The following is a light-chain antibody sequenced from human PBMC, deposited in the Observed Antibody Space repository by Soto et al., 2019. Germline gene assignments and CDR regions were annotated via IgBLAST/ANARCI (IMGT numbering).Light chain of an antibody. CDR1: QSVSSSY. V-gene: IGKV3-20*01. CDR2: DAS. Sequence: EIVLTQSPGTLSLSPGERATLSCSASQSVSSSYLDWYQQKPGQDPRLLIYDASSRATGIPDRFRGSGSGTDFTVTICRLEPEDFSVYYCLQYGSSPLTFCGETNVEIK. CDR3: LQYGSSPLT. J-gene: IGKJ4*01.